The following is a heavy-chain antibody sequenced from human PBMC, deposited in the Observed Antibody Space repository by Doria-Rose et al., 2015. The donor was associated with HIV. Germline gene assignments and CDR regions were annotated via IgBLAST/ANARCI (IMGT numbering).Heavy chain of an antibody. CDR3: ARDHYDSGGYCRD. D-gene: IGHD3-22*01. Sequence: VQLLQSGGGLVTPGGSLRLSCAASGFTFSRYSMNWVRQAPGKGLEWVSSISSSGEYIYYVDSVQGRFTISRDNAKNSVYLQMNSLRTEDTAVYYCARDHYDSGGYCRDWGQGTLVTVSS. CDR2: ISSSGEYI. J-gene: IGHJ4*02. CDR1: GFTFSRYS. V-gene: IGHV3-21*03.